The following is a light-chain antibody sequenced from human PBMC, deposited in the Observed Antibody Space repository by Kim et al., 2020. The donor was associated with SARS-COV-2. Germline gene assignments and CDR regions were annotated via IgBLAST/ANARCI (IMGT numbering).Light chain of an antibody. CDR3: QQYGNSPRT. CDR1: QSVSSNY. J-gene: IGKJ1*01. V-gene: IGKV3-20*01. CDR2: GVS. Sequence: TPGKTAPLSCRASQSVSSNYVAWYQQKPGQAPRLLIYGVSSRATGIPDRFSGSGSGTDFTLTISRLEPEDFAVYYCQQYGNSPRTFGQGTKVDIK.